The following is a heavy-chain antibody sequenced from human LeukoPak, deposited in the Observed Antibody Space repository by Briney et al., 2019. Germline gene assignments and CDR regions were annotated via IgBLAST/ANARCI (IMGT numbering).Heavy chain of an antibody. CDR2: IYPGDSDT. Sequence: GESLKISCKGSGYSFTSNWIGWVRQMPGKGLEWMGIIYPGDSDTRYSPSFQGQVAMSADKSISTAYLQWSSLKPSDTAMYYCARRDASLNFDYWGQGTLVTVSS. J-gene: IGHJ4*02. CDR3: ARRDASLNFDY. CDR1: GYSFTSNW. V-gene: IGHV5-51*01.